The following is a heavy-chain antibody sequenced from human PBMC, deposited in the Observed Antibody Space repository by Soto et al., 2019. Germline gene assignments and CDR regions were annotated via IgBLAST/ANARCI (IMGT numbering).Heavy chain of an antibody. D-gene: IGHD6-19*01. CDR1: GFTFGDYA. CDR2: TRTKAYGGTT. CDR3: TRGYIAVAGISDY. Sequence: EVQLVESGGGLVQPGRSLRLSCTASGFTFGDYAMSWFRQAPGKGLEWVGFTRTKAYGGTTEYAASVKGRFTISRDXSKSIAYLQMNSLKTEDTAVYYCTRGYIAVAGISDYWGQGTLVTVSS. J-gene: IGHJ4*02. V-gene: IGHV3-49*03.